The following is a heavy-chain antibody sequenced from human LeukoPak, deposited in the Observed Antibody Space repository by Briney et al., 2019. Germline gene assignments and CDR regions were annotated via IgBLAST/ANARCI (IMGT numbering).Heavy chain of an antibody. CDR1: GFTFSSYA. CDR2: ISGSGGST. D-gene: IGHD3-10*01. CDR3: AKEGVYGSGSYYPNLYNWFDP. V-gene: IGHV3-23*01. Sequence: PGGSLGLSCAASGFTFSSYAMSWVRQAPGKGLEWVSAISGSGGSTYYADSVKGRFTISRDNSKNTLYLQMNGLRAEDTAVYYCAKEGVYGSGSYYPNLYNWFDPWGQGTLVTVSS. J-gene: IGHJ5*02.